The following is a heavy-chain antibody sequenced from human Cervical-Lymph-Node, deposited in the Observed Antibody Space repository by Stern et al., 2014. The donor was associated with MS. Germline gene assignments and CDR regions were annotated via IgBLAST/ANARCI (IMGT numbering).Heavy chain of an antibody. D-gene: IGHD2-8*01. CDR1: GFTFSSYG. V-gene: IGHV3-30*03. Sequence: VQLVESGGAVVQPGRSLRLSCAASGFTFSSYGMHWVRQAPGKGLEWVTVISYDGNHKYYAASVKGRFTISRDNSKNTLHLQMNSVTPDDTAIYYCARDYEDTSMLFDHWGQGTPVTVSS. J-gene: IGHJ4*02. CDR3: ARDYEDTSMLFDH. CDR2: ISYDGNHK.